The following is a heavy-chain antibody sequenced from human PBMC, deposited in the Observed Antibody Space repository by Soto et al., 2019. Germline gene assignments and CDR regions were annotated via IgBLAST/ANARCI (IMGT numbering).Heavy chain of an antibody. CDR1: GGTFSSYA. V-gene: IGHV1-69*06. CDR2: IIPIFGTA. J-gene: IGHJ5*02. Sequence: QVQLVQSGAEVKKPGSSVKVSCKASGGTFSSYAISWVRQAPGQGLEWMGGIIPIFGTANYAQEFQGRVTITADKSTSTAYMELSSLRSEDTAVYYCARAQQYSSSWYGWFDPWGQGTLVTVSS. D-gene: IGHD6-13*01. CDR3: ARAQQYSSSWYGWFDP.